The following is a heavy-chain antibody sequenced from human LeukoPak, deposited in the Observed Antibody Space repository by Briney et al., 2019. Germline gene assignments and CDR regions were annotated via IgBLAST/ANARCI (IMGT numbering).Heavy chain of an antibody. D-gene: IGHD3-22*01. J-gene: IGHJ3*02. CDR2: ITGSGGST. CDR3: ARVPHYYYDSSGYDAFDI. CDR1: GFTFSIHG. Sequence: GGSLRLSCAASGFTFSIHGMNWVRQGPGKGLEWVSGITGSGGSTYYADSVKGRFTISRDNAKNSLYLQMNSLRAEDTALYYCARVPHYYYDSSGYDAFDIWGQGTMVTVSS. V-gene: IGHV3-23*01.